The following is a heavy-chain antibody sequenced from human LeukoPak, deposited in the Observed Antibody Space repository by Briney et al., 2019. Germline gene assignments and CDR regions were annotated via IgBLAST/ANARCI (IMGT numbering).Heavy chain of an antibody. CDR2: IYYSGTT. J-gene: IGHJ4*02. CDR3: ATYTRHCSGGSCYSIDY. V-gene: IGHV4-59*08. D-gene: IGHD2-15*01. CDR1: GDSISTYH. Sequence: SETLSLTCTVSGDSISTYHWTWIRQPPGRGLEWIGYIYYSGTTNYNPSLKSRVTISLDTSNNQFSLKLTSVPAADTAIYYCATYTRHCSGGSCYSIDYWGQGTLVTVSS.